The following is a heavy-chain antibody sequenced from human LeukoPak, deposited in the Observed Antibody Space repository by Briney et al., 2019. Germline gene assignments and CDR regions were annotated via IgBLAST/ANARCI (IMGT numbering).Heavy chain of an antibody. CDR3: ARTNYYYGSSGYPDY. J-gene: IGHJ4*02. CDR1: GFTFSSYW. Sequence: PGGSPRLSCAASGFTFSSYWMSWVRQAPGKGLEWVANIDQDGSEKYYVDSVKGRITISRDYAKRSLYLQMNSLRVEDTAVYYCARTNYYYGSSGYPDYWGQGTLVTVSS. CDR2: IDQDGSEK. D-gene: IGHD3-22*01. V-gene: IGHV3-7*01.